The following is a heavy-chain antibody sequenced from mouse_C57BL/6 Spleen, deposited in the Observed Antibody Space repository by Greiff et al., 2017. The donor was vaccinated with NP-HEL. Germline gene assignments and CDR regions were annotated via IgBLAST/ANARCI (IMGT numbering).Heavy chain of an antibody. CDR1: GYTFTDYY. V-gene: IGHV1-26*01. J-gene: IGHJ1*03. Sequence: VQLQQSGPELVKPGASVKISCKASGYTFTDYYMNWVKQSHGKSLEWIGDINPNNGGTSYNQKFKGKATLTVDKSSSTAYMELRSMTSEDAAVYYCARSYYGPHWYFDVWGTGTTVTVSS. CDR3: ARSYYGPHWYFDV. D-gene: IGHD1-1*01. CDR2: INPNNGGT.